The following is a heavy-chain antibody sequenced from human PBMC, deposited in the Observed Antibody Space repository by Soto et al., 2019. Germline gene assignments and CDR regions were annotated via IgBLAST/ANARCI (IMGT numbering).Heavy chain of an antibody. V-gene: IGHV4-61*08. CDR1: GGSISSGGYY. CDR2: IYYSGSA. CDR3: ARGPLSGRYYYYYMDV. Sequence: SETLSLTCTVSGGSISSGGYYWSWIRQHPGKGLEWIGYIYYSGSAYYNSSLSGRFTISRDNSKNTLYLQMNCLRAEDTAVYYCARGPLSGRYYYYYMDVWGKGTTVTVSS. J-gene: IGHJ6*03.